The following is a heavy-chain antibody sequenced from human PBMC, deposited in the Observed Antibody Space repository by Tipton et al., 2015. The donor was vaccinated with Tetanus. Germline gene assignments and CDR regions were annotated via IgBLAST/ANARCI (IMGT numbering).Heavy chain of an antibody. Sequence: GSLRLSCAASGFAFSSYTLNWVRQAPGKGLEWVSSISIRSSYKYYADSVKGRFTISRDDAKNSVYLQMNSLRAGDTAVYYCARDFITTDYYFDHWGQGTHVTVSS. CDR3: ARDFITTDYYFDH. J-gene: IGHJ4*02. CDR2: ISIRSSYK. V-gene: IGHV3-21*01. D-gene: IGHD4-17*01. CDR1: GFAFSSYT.